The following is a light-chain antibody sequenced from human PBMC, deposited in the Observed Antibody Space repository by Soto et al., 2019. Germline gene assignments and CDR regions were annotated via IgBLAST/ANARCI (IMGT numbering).Light chain of an antibody. Sequence: EIVMTQSPATLSVSPGERATLSCRASQSVGNNLAWYQQKPGQAPRLLIHGSSTMASGIPDRFSGSGSGTEFTLTISSLQSEDFAVYYCQLCYNWSRTFGQGTKVEIK. CDR2: GSS. V-gene: IGKV3-15*01. CDR1: QSVGNN. J-gene: IGKJ1*01. CDR3: QLCYNWSRT.